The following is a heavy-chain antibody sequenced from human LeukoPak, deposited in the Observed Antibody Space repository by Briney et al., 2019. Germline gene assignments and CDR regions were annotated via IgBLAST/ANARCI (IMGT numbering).Heavy chain of an antibody. D-gene: IGHD2-21*01. CDR1: QFTFSRFA. CDR3: AKHLGSHSFLFYYMDV. Sequence: GGSLRLSCEAPQFTFSRFAMSWIRQARGTGLEWVSSLSGSGTATYYADSVKGRFTTSRDNSKDTLYLQMDNLRADDTAVYYCAKHLGSHSFLFYYMDVWGTGTSVIVSS. CDR2: LSGSGTAT. J-gene: IGHJ6*03. V-gene: IGHV3-23*01.